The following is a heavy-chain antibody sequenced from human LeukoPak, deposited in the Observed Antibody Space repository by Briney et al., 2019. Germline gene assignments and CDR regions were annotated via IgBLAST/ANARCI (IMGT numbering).Heavy chain of an antibody. D-gene: IGHD3-10*01. V-gene: IGHV3-53*01. Sequence: GGSLRLSCAASGFTVSSNYMSWVRQAPGKGLEWVSIIYSGGNTYYADSVKGRFTISRDNSKNTLYLQMNSLRAEDTAVYYCARDMTPPVRFDFWGQGTLVTVSS. CDR3: ARDMTPPVRFDF. CDR1: GFTVSSNY. J-gene: IGHJ4*02. CDR2: IYSGGNT.